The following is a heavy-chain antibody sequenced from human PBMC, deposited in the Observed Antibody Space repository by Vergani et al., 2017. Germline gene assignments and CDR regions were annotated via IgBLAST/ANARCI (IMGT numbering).Heavy chain of an antibody. CDR2: IDYSGST. CDR3: ARTATAADYYYYYYYMDV. J-gene: IGHJ6*03. CDR1: GGSVSSGSYY. V-gene: IGHV4-61*10. D-gene: IGHD6-13*01. Sequence: QVQLQESGPGLVKPSETLSLTCTVSGGSVSSGSYYWSWIRQPAGKGLEWIGYIDYSGSTNYNPSLKSRVTISVDTSKNQFSLNLSSVTAADTAVYYCARTATAADYYYYYYYMDVWGKGTTVTVSS.